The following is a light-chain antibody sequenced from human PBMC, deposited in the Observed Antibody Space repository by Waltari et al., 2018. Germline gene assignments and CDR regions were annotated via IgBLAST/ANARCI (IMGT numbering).Light chain of an antibody. Sequence: CRASQGVGRSLAWYQQKPGQAPRLLIYDTSSRATGTPGRFSGSGSGTDFSLAISSLEPEDFAVYFCQHYVNLPVTFGQGTKVEI. CDR1: QGVGRS. V-gene: IGKV3-20*01. J-gene: IGKJ1*01. CDR2: DTS. CDR3: QHYVNLPVT.